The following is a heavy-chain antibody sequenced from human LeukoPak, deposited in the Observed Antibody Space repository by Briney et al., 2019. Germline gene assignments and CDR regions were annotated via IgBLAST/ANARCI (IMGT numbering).Heavy chain of an antibody. CDR3: ARLGGIVATIGGGFDY. CDR2: IYYSGST. CDR1: GGSISSSSYY. D-gene: IGHD5-12*01. Sequence: PSETLSLTCTVSGGSISSSSYYWGWIRQPPGKGLEWIGSIYYSGSTYYNPSLKSRVTISVDTSKNQFSLKLSSVTAADTAVYYCARLGGIVATIGGGFDYWGQGTLVTVSS. J-gene: IGHJ4*02. V-gene: IGHV4-39*01.